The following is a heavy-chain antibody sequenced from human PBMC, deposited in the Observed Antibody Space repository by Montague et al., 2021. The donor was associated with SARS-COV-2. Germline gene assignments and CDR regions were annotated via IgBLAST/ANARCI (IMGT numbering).Heavy chain of an antibody. V-gene: IGHV3-74*01. CDR1: GFTFSAYW. CDR2: IRADGTTT. CDR3: LRAFSNSFKWFDP. D-gene: IGHD6-13*01. Sequence: SLRLSCAASGFTFSAYWMHLVRQAPGQGLEWVARIRADGTTTNYADSVKGRFTISRDNAQDTVYLHMTTLTAEDTAVYYCLRAFSNSFKWFDPWGQGTLVNDSA. J-gene: IGHJ5*02.